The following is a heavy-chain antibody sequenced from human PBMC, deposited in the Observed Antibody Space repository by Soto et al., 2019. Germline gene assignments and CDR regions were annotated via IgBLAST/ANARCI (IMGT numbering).Heavy chain of an antibody. Sequence: SETLSLTCTVSGGSISSSSYYWGWIRQPPGKGLEWIGSIYYSGSTYYNPSLKSRVTISVDTSKNQFSLKLSSVTAADTAVYYCARVDTDMVTPYYWGQGTLVTVSS. CDR3: ARVDTDMVTPYY. V-gene: IGHV4-39*01. D-gene: IGHD5-18*01. CDR2: IYYSGST. J-gene: IGHJ4*02. CDR1: GGSISSSSYY.